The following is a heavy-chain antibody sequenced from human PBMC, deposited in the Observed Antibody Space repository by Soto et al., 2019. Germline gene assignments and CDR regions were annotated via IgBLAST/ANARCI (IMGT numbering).Heavy chain of an antibody. D-gene: IGHD3-16*02. CDR1: GYTFTSYG. V-gene: IGHV1-18*01. CDR2: ISAYNGNT. CDR3: ARDGMDMHYDYIWGSYRPEYFQH. Sequence: ASVQVSCKASGYTFTSYGISWVRQAPGQGLEWMGWISAYNGNTNYAQKLQGRVTMTTDTSTSTAYMELRSLRSDDTAVYYCARDGMDMHYDYIWGSYRPEYFQHWGQGTLVTVSS. J-gene: IGHJ1*01.